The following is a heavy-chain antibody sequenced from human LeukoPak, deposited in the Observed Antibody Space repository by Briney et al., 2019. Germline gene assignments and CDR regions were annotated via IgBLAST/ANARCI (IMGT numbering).Heavy chain of an antibody. J-gene: IGHJ6*02. Sequence: SQTLSLPCTVSGGSISRGDYYWSWIPQPPGKGLEWIGYIYYSGSTYYNPSLKSRVTISVDTSKNQFSLKLSSVTAADTAVYYCAREYCSSTSCYCDVWGQGTTVTVSS. CDR1: GGSISRGDYY. CDR3: AREYCSSTSCYCDV. D-gene: IGHD2-2*01. V-gene: IGHV4-30-4*01. CDR2: IYYSGST.